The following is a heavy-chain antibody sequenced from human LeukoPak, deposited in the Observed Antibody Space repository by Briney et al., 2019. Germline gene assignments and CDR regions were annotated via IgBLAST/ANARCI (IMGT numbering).Heavy chain of an antibody. J-gene: IGHJ4*02. V-gene: IGHV4-4*07. CDR2: IYTSGST. CDR1: GGSISSYY. D-gene: IGHD3-9*01. CDR3: ARVFYDIDGYYFDY. Sequence: SETLSLTCTVSGGSISSYYWSWIRQPAGKGLEWIGRIYTSGSTNYNPSLKSRVTMSVDTSKNQFSLKLSSVTAADTAVYYCARVFYDIDGYYFDYWGQGTLVTVSS.